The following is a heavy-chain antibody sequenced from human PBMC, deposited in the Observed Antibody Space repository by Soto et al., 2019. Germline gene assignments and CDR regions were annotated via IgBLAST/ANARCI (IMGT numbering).Heavy chain of an antibody. V-gene: IGHV1-69*01. D-gene: IGHD3-16*01. CDR3: AREPQTTYYDYVWGSLMGDYCMDV. J-gene: IGHJ6*02. CDR1: GVTFSSYA. CDR2: IIPIFGTA. Sequence: QVQLVQSGAEVTKPGSSVKVSCKASGVTFSSYAISWVRQAPGQGLEWMGGIIPIFGTANYAQTFQGRVTITADESTSTAYMELSSLRSDDTAVYYWAREPQTTYYDYVWGSLMGDYCMDVWGQGTTVTVSS.